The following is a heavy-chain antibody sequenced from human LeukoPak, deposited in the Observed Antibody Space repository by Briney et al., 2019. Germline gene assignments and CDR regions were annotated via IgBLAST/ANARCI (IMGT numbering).Heavy chain of an antibody. V-gene: IGHV4-34*01. CDR1: GGSFSGYY. CDR3: ARIIAAAGKIGWFDP. Sequence: PSETLSLTCAVYGGSFSGYYWSWIRQPPGKGLEWIGEINHSGSTNYNPSLKSRVTISVDTSKNQFSLKLSSVTAADTAVYYCARIIAAAGKIGWFDPWGQGTLVTVSS. J-gene: IGHJ5*02. D-gene: IGHD6-13*01. CDR2: INHSGST.